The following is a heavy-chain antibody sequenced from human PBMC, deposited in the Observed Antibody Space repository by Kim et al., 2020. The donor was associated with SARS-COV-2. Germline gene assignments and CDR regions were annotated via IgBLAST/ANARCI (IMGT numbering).Heavy chain of an antibody. CDR2: INHSGST. Sequence: SETLSLTCAVYGGSFSGYYWSWIRQPPGKGLEWIGEINHSGSTNYNQSLKGRFTISVDTSKNQLSLKLSSVTAADTAVYYCARGQIVVVPAALGVVMYYYYYLEVWGKGTPVTVSS. D-gene: IGHD2-2*01. V-gene: IGHV4-34*01. J-gene: IGHJ6*03. CDR1: GGSFSGYY. CDR3: ARGQIVVVPAALGVVMYYYYYLEV.